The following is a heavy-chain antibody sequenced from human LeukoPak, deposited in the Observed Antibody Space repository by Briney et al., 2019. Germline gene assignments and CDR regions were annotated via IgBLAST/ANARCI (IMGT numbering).Heavy chain of an antibody. CDR2: IYYSGST. V-gene: IGHV4-39*07. CDR1: GGSISSSSYY. D-gene: IGHD4-17*01. J-gene: IGHJ4*02. Sequence: PSETLSLTCTVSGGSISSSSYYWGWIRQPPGKGLEWIGSIYYSGSTNCNPSLKSRVTISVDKSKNQFSLKLSSVTAADTAVYYCARDPRYGDYSYFDYWGQGTLVTVSS. CDR3: ARDPRYGDYSYFDY.